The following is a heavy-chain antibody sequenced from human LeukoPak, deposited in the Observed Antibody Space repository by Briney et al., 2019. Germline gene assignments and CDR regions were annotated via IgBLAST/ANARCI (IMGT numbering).Heavy chain of an antibody. J-gene: IGHJ4*02. V-gene: IGHV3-7*01. Sequence: PGGSLRLSCAASGFTFSSYWMTWVRQAPGKGLEWVANIKPDGSDQTYVDSVKGRFTISRDNAKNSLSLQMNSLTAEDTAVYFCAKFRDYYESWGQGTLVTVSS. CDR3: AKFRDYYES. CDR1: GFTFSSYW. CDR2: IKPDGSDQ.